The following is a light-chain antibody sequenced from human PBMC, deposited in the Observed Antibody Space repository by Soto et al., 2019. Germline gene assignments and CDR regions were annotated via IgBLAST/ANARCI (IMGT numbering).Light chain of an antibody. Sequence: LTQPASASGSPGQSITISCTGTSSDVGTYNYVSWYQQHPGKAPKVMIYEVTYRPSGVSNRFSGSKSGNTASLAISGLQAEDEAEYYCSSYTGSSTLYVFGTGTKVTVL. CDR3: SSYTGSSTLYV. J-gene: IGLJ1*01. CDR1: SSDVGTYNY. V-gene: IGLV2-14*01. CDR2: EVT.